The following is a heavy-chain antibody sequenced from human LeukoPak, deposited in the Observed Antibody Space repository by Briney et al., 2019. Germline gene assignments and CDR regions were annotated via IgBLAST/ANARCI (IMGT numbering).Heavy chain of an antibody. Sequence: GGSLRLSCAVSGFSVTTFGMSWVRQAPTKGLEWISANSTDGETTYYADSVKGRFIISRDNSRNTLYLQLSSLRAEDTALYYCAQGYSSCWFPHWGQGSLVSVSS. CDR2: NSTDGETT. J-gene: IGHJ4*02. CDR3: AQGYSSCWFPH. V-gene: IGHV3-23*01. CDR1: GFSVTTFG. D-gene: IGHD5-18*01.